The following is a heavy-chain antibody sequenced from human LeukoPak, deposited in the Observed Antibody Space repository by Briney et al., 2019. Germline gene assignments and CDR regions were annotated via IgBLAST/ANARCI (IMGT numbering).Heavy chain of an antibody. J-gene: IGHJ6*02. Sequence: GGSLRLSCAASGFTFNSFSMTWVRQAPVKVLEWISYINSRSSSIDYADSVKGRFTISRDNAKNSLYLQMNSLRDEDTAVYYCAREPTIKDNAMDVWGQGTTVIVSS. CDR1: GFTFNSFS. V-gene: IGHV3-48*02. D-gene: IGHD1-1*01. CDR3: AREPTIKDNAMDV. CDR2: INSRSSSI.